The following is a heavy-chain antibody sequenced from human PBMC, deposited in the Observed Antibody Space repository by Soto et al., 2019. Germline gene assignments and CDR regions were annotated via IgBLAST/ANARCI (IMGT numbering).Heavy chain of an antibody. V-gene: IGHV1-58*02. CDR2: IIVGSGNT. CDR1: GYTFTSYD. Sequence: GASVKVSCKASGYTFTSYDINWVRQASGQRLEWIGWIIVGSGNTDYAQKFQERVTMTRDTSISTAYMELSSLRSEDTAVYYCAADRGYWYYMDVWGKGTTVTVSS. J-gene: IGHJ6*03. CDR3: AADRGYWYYMDV. D-gene: IGHD2-15*01.